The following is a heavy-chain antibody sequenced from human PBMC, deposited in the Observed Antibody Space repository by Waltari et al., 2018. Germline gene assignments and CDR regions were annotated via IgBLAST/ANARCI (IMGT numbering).Heavy chain of an antibody. CDR1: GGSIISYY. CDR3: ARIYGSGTFIYMDV. D-gene: IGHD3-10*01. Sequence: QVQLQESGPGLVQPSETLSLTCTVSGGSIISYYWSWIRQPAGKGREWIGRIYPGATPYYNPSLQTRIMMSVDTSQNQFSLKLSSVTAADTAVYYCARIYGSGTFIYMDVWGKGTTVTVSS. J-gene: IGHJ6*03. V-gene: IGHV4-4*07. CDR2: IYPGATP.